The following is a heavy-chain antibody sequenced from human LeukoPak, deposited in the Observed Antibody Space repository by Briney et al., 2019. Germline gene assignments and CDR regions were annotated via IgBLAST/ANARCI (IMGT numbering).Heavy chain of an antibody. CDR3: ARSRRTTVTFQDY. Sequence: GGSLRLSCAASGLTVSSNCMSWVRQAPGKGLEWVSLIYSGGSTYYTDSVKGRFTISRDNSKNTLYLQMNSLRAEDTAVYYCARSRRTTVTFQDYWGQGTLVTVSS. CDR2: IYSGGST. CDR1: GLTVSSNC. J-gene: IGHJ4*02. D-gene: IGHD4-17*01. V-gene: IGHV3-53*05.